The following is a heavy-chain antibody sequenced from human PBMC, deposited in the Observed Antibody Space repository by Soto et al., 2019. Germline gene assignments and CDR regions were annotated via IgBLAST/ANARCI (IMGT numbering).Heavy chain of an antibody. Sequence: PGGSLRLSCAASGFTFSSYAMSWVRQAPGKGLEWVSAISGSGGSTYYADSVKGRFTISRDNSKNTLYLQMNSLRAEDTAVYYCAKIKDGCNWLYYYYGMDVWGQGTTVTVSS. J-gene: IGHJ6*02. CDR2: ISGSGGST. V-gene: IGHV3-23*01. CDR3: AKIKDGCNWLYYYYGMDV. D-gene: IGHD6-19*01. CDR1: GFTFSSYA.